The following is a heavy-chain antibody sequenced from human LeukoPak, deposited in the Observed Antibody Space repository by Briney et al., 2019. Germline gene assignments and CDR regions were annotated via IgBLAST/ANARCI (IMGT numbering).Heavy chain of an antibody. Sequence: GGSLRLSCAASGFTFSSHWMSWVRQAPGKGLEWVANIKQDGSEKYYVDSVKGRFTISRDNAKNSLYLQMNSLRVDDTAVYYCARDNYCSSTDCYNFDYWGQGTLVTVSS. D-gene: IGHD2-2*02. V-gene: IGHV3-7*01. CDR2: IKQDGSEK. J-gene: IGHJ4*02. CDR1: GFTFSSHW. CDR3: ARDNYCSSTDCYNFDY.